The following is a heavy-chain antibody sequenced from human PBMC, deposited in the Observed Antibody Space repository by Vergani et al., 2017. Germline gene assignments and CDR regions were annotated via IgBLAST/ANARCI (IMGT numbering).Heavy chain of an antibody. CDR3: ARVRGDCSGGSCHNWFDP. V-gene: IGHV1-8*01. D-gene: IGHD2-15*01. J-gene: IGHJ5*02. Sequence: QVQLVQSGAEVKKPGASVKVSCKASGYTFTSYDINWVRQATGQGLEWMGWMNPNSGNTGYAQKFQGRVTMTRNTSISTAYMELGSLRSEDTAVYYCARVRGDCSGGSCHNWFDPWGQGTLVTVSS. CDR1: GYTFTSYD. CDR2: MNPNSGNT.